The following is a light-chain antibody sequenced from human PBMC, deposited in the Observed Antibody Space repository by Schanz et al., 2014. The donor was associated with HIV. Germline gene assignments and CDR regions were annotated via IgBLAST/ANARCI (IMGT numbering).Light chain of an antibody. Sequence: EIVMTQSPATLSVSPGERAILSCRASQSVSSNLAWYQQKPGQAPSLLIYGASIRATGIPDRFSGSVSGTDFTLTISRLEPEDFAVYYCQQYGSSFGPGTKVEIK. V-gene: IGKV3-20*01. CDR3: QQYGSS. CDR2: GAS. J-gene: IGKJ3*01. CDR1: QSVSSN.